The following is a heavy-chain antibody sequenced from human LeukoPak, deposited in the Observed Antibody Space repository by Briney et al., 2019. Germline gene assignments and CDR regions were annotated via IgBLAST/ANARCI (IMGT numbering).Heavy chain of an antibody. D-gene: IGHD6-13*01. CDR1: GFTVSDSY. J-gene: IGHJ4*02. CDR2: VYSDDST. CDR3: TRDWGAASGY. V-gene: IGHV3-53*01. Sequence: GGSLRLSCAASGFTVSDSYMSGVRQAPGKGLEWISVVYSDDSTYYADSVLGRFTVSRDNSKNTMYLQMNSLRAGDTALYYCTRDWGAASGYWGQGTLVTVSS.